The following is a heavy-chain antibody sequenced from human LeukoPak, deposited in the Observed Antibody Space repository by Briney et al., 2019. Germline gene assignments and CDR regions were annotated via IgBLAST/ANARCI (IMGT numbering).Heavy chain of an antibody. CDR1: GGSISSSSYY. D-gene: IGHD2-21*01. V-gene: IGHV4-39*07. J-gene: IGHJ3*02. CDR3: ASVDSLLGGAAADI. CDR2: IYYGGST. Sequence: SETLSLTCTVSGGSISSSSYYWGWIRQPPEKGLEWIGSIYYGGSTYYNPSLKSRVTISVDTSKNQFSLKLSSVTAADTAVYYCASVDSLLGGAAADIWGQGTMVTVSS.